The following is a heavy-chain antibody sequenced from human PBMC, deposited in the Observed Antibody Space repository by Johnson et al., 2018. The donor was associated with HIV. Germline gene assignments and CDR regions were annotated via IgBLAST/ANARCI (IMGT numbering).Heavy chain of an antibody. V-gene: IGHV3-9*01. CDR1: GFTFDDYA. D-gene: IGHD1-26*01. Sequence: VQLVESGGGVVQPGRSLRLSCAASGFTFDDYAMHWVRQAPGKGLEWVSGISWNSGSTSYADSVQGRFTISRDNSKNTLYLQMNSLRAEDTAVYYCAKDVPGVVGATNAVLFAFDIWGQGTMVTVSS. J-gene: IGHJ3*02. CDR2: ISWNSGST. CDR3: AKDVPGVVGATNAVLFAFDI.